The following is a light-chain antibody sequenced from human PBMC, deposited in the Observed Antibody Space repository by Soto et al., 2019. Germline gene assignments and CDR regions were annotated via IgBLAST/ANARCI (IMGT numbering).Light chain of an antibody. J-gene: IGKJ2*01. CDR3: QQYHKWPYT. CDR2: GTS. V-gene: IGKV3-15*01. CDR1: QSVGRN. Sequence: EIVMTQSPVALSVSPGESAALSCRASQSVGRNFAWYQQRPGQAPRVLIYGTSTRATGVPARFSGSGSGTDFPLPISSLQSEDFAISYCQQYHKWPYTFGQGNRLEIK.